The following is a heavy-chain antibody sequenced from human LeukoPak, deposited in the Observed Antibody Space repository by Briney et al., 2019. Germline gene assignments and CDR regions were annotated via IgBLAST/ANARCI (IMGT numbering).Heavy chain of an antibody. J-gene: IGHJ5*02. CDR2: INPSGGST. D-gene: IGHD2-2*01. V-gene: IGHV1-46*01. CDR1: GYTFTSYY. Sequence: ASVKVSCKASGYTFTSYYTHWVRQAPGQGLEWMGIINPSGGSTSYAQKFQGRVTMTRDMSTSTVYMELSSLRSEDTAVYYCARDGEDIVVVPAAIQSNWFDPWGQGTLVTVSS. CDR3: ARDGEDIVVVPAAIQSNWFDP.